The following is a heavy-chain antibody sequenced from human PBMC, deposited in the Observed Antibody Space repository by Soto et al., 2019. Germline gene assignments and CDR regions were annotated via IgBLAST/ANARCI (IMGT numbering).Heavy chain of an antibody. CDR2: LIPILGTA. D-gene: IGHD6-19*01. V-gene: IGHV1-69*12. CDR1: GGTFSSYA. CDR3: ARGSSGWFDY. J-gene: IGHJ4*02. Sequence: QVQLVQSGAEVKKPGSSVKVSCKASGGTFSSYAISWVRQAPGQGLEWMGGLIPILGTANYAQKFRGRITITADESTSTAYMELSSLRSEDTAVDYCARGSSGWFDYLGQGTLVTVSS.